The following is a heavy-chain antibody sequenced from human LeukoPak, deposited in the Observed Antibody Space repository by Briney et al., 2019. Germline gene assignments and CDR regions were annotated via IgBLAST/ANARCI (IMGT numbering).Heavy chain of an antibody. CDR2: ISYDGSNK. CDR3: AKDRMGSY. CDR1: GFTFSSYG. J-gene: IGHJ4*02. D-gene: IGHD2-8*01. V-gene: IGHV3-30*18. Sequence: GGSLRLSCAASGFTFSSYGMHWVRQAPGKGLEWVAVISYDGSNKYYADSVKGRFTISRDNSKNTLYLQMNSLRAEDTAVYYCAKDRMGSYWGQGTLVTVSS.